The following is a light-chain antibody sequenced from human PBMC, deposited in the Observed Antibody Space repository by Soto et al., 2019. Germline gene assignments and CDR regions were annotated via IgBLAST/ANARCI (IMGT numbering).Light chain of an antibody. CDR1: QNIETG. V-gene: IGKV1-5*01. Sequence: DIPMSQSPSTLSASVGDRLTITCRASQNIETGLAWYQQKPGRAPNLLIYDASILESGISSRFSGSGSGTEFTLTISRLQPDDFATYYCQHYYSYSGTFGQGTKVEVK. CDR2: DAS. CDR3: QHYYSYSGT. J-gene: IGKJ1*01.